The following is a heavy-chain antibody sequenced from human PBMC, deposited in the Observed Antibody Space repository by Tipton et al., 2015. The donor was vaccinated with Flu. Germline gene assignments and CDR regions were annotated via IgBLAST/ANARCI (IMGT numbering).Heavy chain of an antibody. CDR2: IFRTGTT. CDR3: ATLTGDDY. J-gene: IGHJ4*02. V-gene: IGHV4-38-2*02. D-gene: IGHD7-27*01. CDR1: ADSISSDYY. Sequence: LRLSCTISADSISSDYYWGWIRQPPGKGLEWIGNIFRTGTTYRNPSLKSRVTISIDRSKNQFSLRLNSVAAADTAVYYCATLTGDDYWGQGIMVTVSS.